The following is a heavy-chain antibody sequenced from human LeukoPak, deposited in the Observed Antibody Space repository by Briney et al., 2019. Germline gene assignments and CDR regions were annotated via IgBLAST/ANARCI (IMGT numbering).Heavy chain of an antibody. J-gene: IGHJ3*02. CDR2: TRNKANSYTT. CDR1: GLAFSEHY. V-gene: IGHV3-72*01. Sequence: GGSLRLSCAASGLAFSEHYMDWVRQAPGKGLEGVGRTRNKANSYTTEYAASVKGRFTISRDHSKNSLYLQMNSLKTEDTAAYYCAGSTALYGSGSYGRGGFDIWGQGTMVTVSA. D-gene: IGHD3-10*01. CDR3: AGSTALYGSGSYGRGGFDI.